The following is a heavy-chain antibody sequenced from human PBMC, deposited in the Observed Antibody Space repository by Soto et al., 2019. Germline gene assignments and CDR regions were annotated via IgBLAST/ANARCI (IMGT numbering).Heavy chain of an antibody. Sequence: GGSLRLSCAASGFTFSSYAMHWVRQAPGKGLEWVAVISYDGSNKYYADPVKGRFTISRDNSKNTLYLQMNSLRAEDTAVYYCARALSLYYDFWSGYYRDFDYWGQGTLVTVSS. CDR3: ARALSLYYDFWSGYYRDFDY. D-gene: IGHD3-3*01. CDR2: ISYDGSNK. J-gene: IGHJ4*02. V-gene: IGHV3-30-3*01. CDR1: GFTFSSYA.